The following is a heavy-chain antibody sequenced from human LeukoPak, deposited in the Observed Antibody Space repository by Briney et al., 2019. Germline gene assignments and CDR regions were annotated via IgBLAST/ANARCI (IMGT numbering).Heavy chain of an antibody. CDR3: ARDPYSGGYGAYYYYYMDV. Sequence: GGSLRLSCAASGFTFSAHNMNWVRRTPGKGLEWVSSITTSSSYMFYADSVRGRFTISRDNAENSLYLQMNSLRDEDTAVYYCARDPYSGGYGAYYYYYMDVWGKGTTVTVSS. D-gene: IGHD6-19*01. J-gene: IGHJ6*03. CDR1: GFTFSAHN. V-gene: IGHV3-21*01. CDR2: ITTSSSYM.